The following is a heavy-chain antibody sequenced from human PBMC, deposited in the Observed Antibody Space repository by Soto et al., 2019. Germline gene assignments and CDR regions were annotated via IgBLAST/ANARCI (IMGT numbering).Heavy chain of an antibody. CDR3: ARGTGYSSSWYGP. Sequence: GGSLRLSCAASGVTFSSYGMHWVRQAPGKGLEWVAVIWYDGSNKYYADSVKGRFTISRDNSKNTLYLQMNSLRAEDTAVYYCARGTGYSSSWYGPWGQGTLVTVSS. CDR1: GVTFSSYG. CDR2: IWYDGSNK. D-gene: IGHD6-13*01. J-gene: IGHJ5*02. V-gene: IGHV3-33*01.